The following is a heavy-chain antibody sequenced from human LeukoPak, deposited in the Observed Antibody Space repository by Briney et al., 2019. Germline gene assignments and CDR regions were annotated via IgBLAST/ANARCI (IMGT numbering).Heavy chain of an antibody. CDR2: IYYSGST. CDR3: ARVVFGNYYGSGSLEHYFDY. D-gene: IGHD3-10*01. CDR1: GGSISSSSYY. V-gene: IGHV4-39*07. J-gene: IGHJ4*02. Sequence: SETLSLTCTVSGGSISSSSYYWGWIRQPPGKGLEWIGSIYYSGSTYYNPSLKSRVTISVDTSKDQFSLKLSSVTAADTAVYFCARVVFGNYYGSGSLEHYFDYWGQGTLVTVSS.